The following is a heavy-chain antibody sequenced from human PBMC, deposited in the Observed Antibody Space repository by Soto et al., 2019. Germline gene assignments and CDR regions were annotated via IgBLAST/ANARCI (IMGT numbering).Heavy chain of an antibody. Sequence: GGSLRLSCAASGFTFSSYSMNWVRQAPGKGLEWVSSISSSSSYIYYADSVKGRFTISRDNAKNSLYLQMNSLRAEDTAVYYCASESGYSYAHHFDYWGQGTLVTVSS. D-gene: IGHD5-18*01. CDR1: GFTFSSYS. J-gene: IGHJ4*02. CDR2: ISSSSSYI. V-gene: IGHV3-21*01. CDR3: ASESGYSYAHHFDY.